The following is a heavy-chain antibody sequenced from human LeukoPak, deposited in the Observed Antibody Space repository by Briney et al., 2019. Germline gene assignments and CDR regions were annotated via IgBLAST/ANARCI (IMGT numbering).Heavy chain of an antibody. V-gene: IGHV1-69*04. Sequence: SVKVSCKASGGTFSSYAISWVRQAPGQGLEWMGRIIPILGIANYAQKFQGRVTITADKSTSTAYMELSSLRSEDTAVYYCARGSLSDGYNIDYWGQGTLVTVSS. CDR1: GGTFSSYA. J-gene: IGHJ4*02. CDR3: ARGSLSDGYNIDY. CDR2: IIPILGIA. D-gene: IGHD5-24*01.